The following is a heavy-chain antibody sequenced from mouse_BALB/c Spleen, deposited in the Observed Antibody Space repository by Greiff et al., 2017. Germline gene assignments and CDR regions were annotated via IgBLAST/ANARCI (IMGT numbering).Heavy chain of an antibody. J-gene: IGHJ1*01. V-gene: IGHV14-1*02. CDR3: AKGGNIYWYFDV. Sequence: SGAELVRPGALVKLSCKASGFNIKDYYMHWVKQRPEQGLEWIGWIDPENGNTIYDPKFQGKASITADTSSNTAYLQLSSLTSEDTAVYYCAKGGNIYWYFDVWGAGTTVTVSS. CDR2: IDPENGNT. CDR1: GFNIKDYY. D-gene: IGHD2-1*01.